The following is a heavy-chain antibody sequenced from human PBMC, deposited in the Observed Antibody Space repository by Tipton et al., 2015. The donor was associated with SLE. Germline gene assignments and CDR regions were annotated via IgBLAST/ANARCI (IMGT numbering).Heavy chain of an antibody. CDR3: ARSGHIVVVVLGYFDV. D-gene: IGHD2-21*01. Sequence: TLSLTCTVSGYSIRSGYYWGWIRQPPGQGLEWIGSIYHSGCTYYNPPLKSRVTISVNTPKNQFSLKLSSVTAADTAVYYCARSGHIVVVVLGYFDVWGRGTLVTVSS. J-gene: IGHJ2*01. CDR2: IYHSGCT. CDR1: GYSIRSGYY. V-gene: IGHV4-38-2*02.